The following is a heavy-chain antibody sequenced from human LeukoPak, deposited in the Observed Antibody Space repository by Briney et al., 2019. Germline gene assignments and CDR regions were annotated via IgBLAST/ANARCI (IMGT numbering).Heavy chain of an antibody. J-gene: IGHJ6*03. CDR3: ARHVNWNKRGYYYYMDV. CDR2: INHSGST. D-gene: IGHD1/OR15-1a*01. V-gene: IGHV4-34*01. Sequence: KPSETLSLTCAVYGGSFSGYYWSWIRQPPGKGLEWIGEINHSGSTNYNPSLKSRVTISVDTSKNQFSLKLSSVTAADTAVYYCARHVNWNKRGYYYYMDVWGKGTTVTVSS. CDR1: GGSFSGYY.